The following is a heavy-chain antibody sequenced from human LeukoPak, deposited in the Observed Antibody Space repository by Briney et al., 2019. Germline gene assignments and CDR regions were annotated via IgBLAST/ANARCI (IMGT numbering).Heavy chain of an antibody. CDR1: GFTFSRYY. Sequence: KSGGSLRLSCAASGFTFSRYYMNWVRQAPGKGLEWVSSISSSSSYIYYADSVKGRFTISRDNAKNSLYLQMNSLRVEDTAVYYCARGPSVGSGWSPDYWGQGTLVTVSS. J-gene: IGHJ4*02. CDR2: ISSSSSYI. V-gene: IGHV3-21*01. CDR3: ARGPSVGSGWSPDY. D-gene: IGHD6-19*01.